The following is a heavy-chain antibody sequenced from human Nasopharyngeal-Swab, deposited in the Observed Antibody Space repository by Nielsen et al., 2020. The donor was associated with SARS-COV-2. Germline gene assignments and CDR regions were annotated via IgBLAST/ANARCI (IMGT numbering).Heavy chain of an antibody. CDR2: VRSKGNNYAT. Sequence: GESLKISCAASGFTFSASAIHWVRHASGQGLECVGRVRSKGNNYATAYSASVKGRFIIFRDDPTNTAYLQMNSLKTEDTAMYYCTRCGGGCYSGRDYWGQGTLVTVSS. D-gene: IGHD2-15*01. CDR1: GFTFSASA. CDR3: TRCGGGCYSGRDY. V-gene: IGHV3-73*01. J-gene: IGHJ4*02.